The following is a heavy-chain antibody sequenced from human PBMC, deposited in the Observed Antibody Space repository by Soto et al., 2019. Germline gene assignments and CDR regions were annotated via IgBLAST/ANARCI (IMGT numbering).Heavy chain of an antibody. CDR3: ARDHQLYGVDV. Sequence: QVQLVESGGGVVQPGRSLRLSCAASGFTFSSNGMHWVRQAPGTGLEWVAVIWYDGSNEYYADSVTRRFTISRDNSKNTLYLQMNSLRAEHTAVYYCARDHQLYGVDVWGQGTRVTVSS. CDR1: GFTFSSNG. V-gene: IGHV3-33*01. D-gene: IGHD1-1*01. CDR2: IWYDGSNE. J-gene: IGHJ6*02.